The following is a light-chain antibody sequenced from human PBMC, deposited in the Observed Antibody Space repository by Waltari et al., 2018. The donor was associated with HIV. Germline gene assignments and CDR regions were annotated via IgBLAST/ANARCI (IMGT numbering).Light chain of an antibody. CDR2: NVS. CDR1: SGDVGGYTF. V-gene: IGLV2-14*03. Sequence: SALTQPASVSGSPGQSITISCSGTSGDVGGYTFVSWYQKHPVKAPKLIIYNVSSRPSGVSIRFSGSRSANTASLTISGLQVEDEADYFCSSYTSSGPRYVLFGGGTRLTVL. CDR3: SSYTSSGPRYVL. J-gene: IGLJ2*01.